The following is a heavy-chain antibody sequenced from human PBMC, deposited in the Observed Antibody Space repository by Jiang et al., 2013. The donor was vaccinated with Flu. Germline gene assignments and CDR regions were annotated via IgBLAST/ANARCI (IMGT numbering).Heavy chain of an antibody. CDR2: ISAYNGNT. CDR1: GYTFTSYG. CDR3: ARDGMAATMVRGVIMYFDY. J-gene: IGHJ4*02. V-gene: IGHV1-18*01. Sequence: GSVKVSCKASGYTFTSYGISWVRQAPGQGLEWMGWISAYNGNTNYAQKLQGRVTMTTDTSTSTAYMELRSLRSDDTAVYYCARDGMAATMVRGVIMYFDYWGQGTLVTVSS. D-gene: IGHD3-10*01.